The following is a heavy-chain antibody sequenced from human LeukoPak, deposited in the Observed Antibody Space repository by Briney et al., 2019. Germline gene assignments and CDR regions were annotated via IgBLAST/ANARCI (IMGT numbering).Heavy chain of an antibody. J-gene: IGHJ6*02. CDR1: GFTFSNYA. V-gene: IGHV3-23*01. CDR2: IGGSGEST. CDR3: AKEDYYGMGV. Sequence: GGSLRLSCAASGFTFSNYAMTWVRQAPGKGLEWVSVIGGSGESTYYAEPIKGRFTICRDNSKNTLCLQMNSLRAEDTAVYYCAKEDYYGMGVWGQGITVSVSS.